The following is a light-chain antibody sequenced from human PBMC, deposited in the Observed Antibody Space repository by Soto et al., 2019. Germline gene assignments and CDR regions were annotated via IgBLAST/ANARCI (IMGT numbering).Light chain of an antibody. J-gene: IGLJ1*01. CDR1: SSDVGGYNY. CDR2: EVS. CDR3: SSYTSSGTPYYV. V-gene: IGLV2-14*01. Sequence: QSVLTQPASVSGSPGQSITISCTGTSSDVGGYNYVSWYQQHPGKAPKLMIYEVSNRPSGVSNRFSGSKSGNTASLTISGLQAEDEADYYCSSYTSSGTPYYVFGTGTKVT.